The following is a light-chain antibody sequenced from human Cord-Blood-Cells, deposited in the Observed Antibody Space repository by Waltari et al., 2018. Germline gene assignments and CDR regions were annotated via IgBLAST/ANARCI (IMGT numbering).Light chain of an antibody. CDR2: DVS. CDR1: SSDAGGSTH. Sequence: SALTQPASVPGSPGQSLPTSCTGTSSDAGGSTHVSWYQQHPVKAPKLMFYDVSNRPSGVSNRFSGSKSGNTASLTISGLQAEDEADYYCSSYTSSSTWVFGGGTKLTVL. V-gene: IGLV2-14*01. CDR3: SSYTSSSTWV. J-gene: IGLJ3*02.